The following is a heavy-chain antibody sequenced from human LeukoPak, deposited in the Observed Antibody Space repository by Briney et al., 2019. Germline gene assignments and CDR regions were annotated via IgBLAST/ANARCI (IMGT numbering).Heavy chain of an antibody. CDR1: GFAFSEFG. Sequence: PGGSLRLSCAASGFAFSEFGMHWVRQAPGKGLERMAVIGHVGTYQYHEDSVKGRFTISRDNSKNTLFLQMNILRGDDTAVYYCVRDLGMGSYGDYWGQGALVIVSS. D-gene: IGHD3-16*01. J-gene: IGHJ4*02. V-gene: IGHV3-33*01. CDR3: VRDLGMGSYGDY. CDR2: IGHVGTYQ.